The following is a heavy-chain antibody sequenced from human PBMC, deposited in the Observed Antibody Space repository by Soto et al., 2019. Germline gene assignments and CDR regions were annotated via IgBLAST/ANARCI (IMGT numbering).Heavy chain of an antibody. CDR1: GGSFSGYY. Sequence: QVALQQWGAGLLKPSETLSLTCAVYGGSFSGYYWTWIRQPPGKGLEWIGEINHSGSTNYNPSLKSRVTISVDTSKNQFSLKLSSVTAADTAVYYCARGDIVVVPAAYAYYYYRDVWGNGNTVTVSS. D-gene: IGHD2-2*01. V-gene: IGHV4-34*01. CDR2: INHSGST. J-gene: IGHJ6*03. CDR3: ARGDIVVVPAAYAYYYYRDV.